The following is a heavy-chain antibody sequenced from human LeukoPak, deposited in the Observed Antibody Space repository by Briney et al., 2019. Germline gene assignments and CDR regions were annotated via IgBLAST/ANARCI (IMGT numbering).Heavy chain of an antibody. Sequence: GGSLRLSCAASGFTFSSYAMSWVRRAPGKGLGWVSAISGSGGSTYYADSVKGRFTISRDNSKNTLYLQMNSLRAEDTAVYYCAKGEKGYSYAYWGQGTLVTVSS. J-gene: IGHJ4*02. CDR1: GFTFSSYA. CDR3: AKGEKGYSYAY. CDR2: ISGSGGST. D-gene: IGHD5-18*01. V-gene: IGHV3-23*01.